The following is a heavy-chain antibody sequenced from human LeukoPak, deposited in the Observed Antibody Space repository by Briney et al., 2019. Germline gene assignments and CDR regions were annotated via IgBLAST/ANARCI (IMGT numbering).Heavy chain of an antibody. CDR3: ARGPGAAYFDY. CDR2: INHSGST. Sequence: PSETLSLTCTVSGGSISSGSYYWSWIRQPPGKGLEWIGEINHSGSTNYNPSLKSRVTISVDTSKNQFSLKLSSVTAADTAVYYCARGPGAAYFDYWGQGTLVTVSS. V-gene: IGHV4-39*07. J-gene: IGHJ4*02. CDR1: GGSISSGSYY.